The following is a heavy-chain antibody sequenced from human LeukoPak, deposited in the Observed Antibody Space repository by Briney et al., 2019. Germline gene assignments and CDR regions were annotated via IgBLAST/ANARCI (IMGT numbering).Heavy chain of an antibody. Sequence: GGSLRLSCAASGFTFSSYWMHWVRQAPGKGLVWVSRINSDGSSTSYADSVKGRFTISRDNAKNRLYLQMNSLRAEDTAVYYCARDPVGEVRYFDWLPTGGFDYWGQGTLVTVSS. CDR3: ARDPVGEVRYFDWLPTGGFDY. CDR1: GFTFSSYW. D-gene: IGHD3-9*01. V-gene: IGHV3-74*01. CDR2: INSDGSST. J-gene: IGHJ4*02.